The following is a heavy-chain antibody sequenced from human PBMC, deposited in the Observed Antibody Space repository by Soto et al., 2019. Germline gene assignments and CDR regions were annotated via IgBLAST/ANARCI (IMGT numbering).Heavy chain of an antibody. CDR3: ARVGSRNWFDP. D-gene: IGHD2-2*01. J-gene: IGHJ5*02. V-gene: IGHV4-59*01. CDR2: IYYSGST. Sequence: SETLSLTCTVSGGSISSYYWSWIRQPPGKGLVWIGYIYYSGSTNYNPSLKSRVTISVDTSKNQFSLKMSSVTAADTAVYYCARVGSRNWFDPWGQGTLVTVSS. CDR1: GGSISSYY.